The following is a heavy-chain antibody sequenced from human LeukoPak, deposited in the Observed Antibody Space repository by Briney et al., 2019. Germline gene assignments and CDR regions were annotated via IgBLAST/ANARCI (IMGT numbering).Heavy chain of an antibody. Sequence: SQSLSLTCTVSGGSISSYYFSWIRQPPGKGLGWCGYIYNSGSTNNNPSLKSRVTISVDTSKNQFSLKLSSVTAADTAVYYCARDLVPGTTGYWGQGTLVTVSS. D-gene: IGHD1-1*01. CDR2: IYNSGST. CDR1: GGSISSYY. J-gene: IGHJ4*02. V-gene: IGHV4-59*01. CDR3: ARDLVPGTTGY.